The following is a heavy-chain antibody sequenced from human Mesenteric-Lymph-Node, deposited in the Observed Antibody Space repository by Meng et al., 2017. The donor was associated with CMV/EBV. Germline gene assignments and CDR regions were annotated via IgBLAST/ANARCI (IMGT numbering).Heavy chain of an antibody. D-gene: IGHD4-11*01. Sequence: ASVKVSCKASGYTFANYDVHWVRQATGQGLEWMGWMNPNNGKTEFPLKFQGRVTLTRTTAIGTAYMELSGLRSEDTAIYYWARGGMTSGPGGWLDYYYGLDVWGQGATVTVSS. V-gene: IGHV1-8*02. CDR1: GYTFANYD. J-gene: IGHJ6*02. CDR3: ARGGMTSGPGGWLDYYYGLDV. CDR2: MNPNNGKT.